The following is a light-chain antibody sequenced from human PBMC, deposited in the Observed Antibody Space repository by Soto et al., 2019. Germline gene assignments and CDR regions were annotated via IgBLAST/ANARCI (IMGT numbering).Light chain of an antibody. CDR2: DVS. CDR3: SSYTTSGTRHV. V-gene: IGLV2-14*03. CDR1: SSDIGANNY. Sequence: QSVLTQPASVSGSPGQSITISCTGTSSDIGANNYVSWYRHHPGEAPKLMIFDVSYRPSGVSNRFSGSKSGNTASLTISGLQADDESYYYCSSYTTSGTRHVFGTGTKVTVL. J-gene: IGLJ1*01.